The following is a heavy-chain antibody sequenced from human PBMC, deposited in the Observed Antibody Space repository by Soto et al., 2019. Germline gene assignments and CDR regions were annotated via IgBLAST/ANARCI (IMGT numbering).Heavy chain of an antibody. J-gene: IGHJ4*02. D-gene: IGHD1-26*01. V-gene: IGHV3-30-3*01. CDR1: GFTFSSHA. Sequence: QVQLVESGGGVVQPGRSLRLSCSVSGFTFSSHAMHWVRQAPGKGLEWVALISSDGSNKYYADSVKGQFTTSRDNSKNKMYLQMNSLRVEDTAVYYCARDDEGGSDCDLGYWGQGALVTVSS. CDR3: ARDDEGGSDCDLGY. CDR2: ISSDGSNK.